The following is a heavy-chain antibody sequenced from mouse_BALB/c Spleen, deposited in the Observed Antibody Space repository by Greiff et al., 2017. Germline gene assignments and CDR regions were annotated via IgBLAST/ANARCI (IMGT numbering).Heavy chain of an antibody. D-gene: IGHD2-1*01. CDR1: GYTFTSYY. CDR3: TRSTGPYAMDY. V-gene: IGHV1S81*02. CDR2: INPSNGGT. J-gene: IGHJ4*01. Sequence: QVQLKQSGAELVKPGASVKLSCKASGYTFTSYYMYWVKQRPGQGLEWIGEINPSNGGTNFNEKFKSKATLTVDKSSSTAYMQLSSLTSEDSAVYYCTRSTGPYAMDYWGQGTSVTVAS.